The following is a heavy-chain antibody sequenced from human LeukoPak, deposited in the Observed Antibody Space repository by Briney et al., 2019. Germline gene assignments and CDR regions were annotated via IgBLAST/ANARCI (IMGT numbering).Heavy chain of an antibody. CDR3: VKDRSEYFDWLLAFDS. J-gene: IGHJ4*02. CDR2: ISSNGGST. V-gene: IGHV3-64D*06. D-gene: IGHD3-9*01. Sequence: GGSLRLSCSASGFTFSSYAMHWVRQAPGKGLEYVSAISSNGGSTYYADSVKGRFAISRDNSKNTLYLQMSSLRAEDTAVYYCVKDRSEYFDWLLAFDSWGQGTLVTVSS. CDR1: GFTFSSYA.